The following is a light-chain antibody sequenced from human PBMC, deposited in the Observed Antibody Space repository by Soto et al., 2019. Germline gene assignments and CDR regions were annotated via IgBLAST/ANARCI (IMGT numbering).Light chain of an antibody. Sequence: MQMTQSAASLSESVGERFTIACRARQGVXSWLAWYQQKPGKAPKLLIYDASSLXXXVQXRFIGRGSGTELTLTISNLQPDDFATYYCQQYNRYSWTFGQGTKVDIK. V-gene: IGKV1-5*01. CDR2: DAS. CDR1: QGVXSW. CDR3: QQYNRYSWT. J-gene: IGKJ1*01.